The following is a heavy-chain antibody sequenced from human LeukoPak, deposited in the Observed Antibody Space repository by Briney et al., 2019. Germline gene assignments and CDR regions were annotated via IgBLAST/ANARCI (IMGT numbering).Heavy chain of an antibody. CDR3: ARQTGAGLFILP. D-gene: IGHD3/OR15-3a*01. CDR2: IYYSGST. V-gene: IGHV4-39*01. J-gene: IGHJ4*02. CDR1: GDSISSSSSY. Sequence: SETLSLTCTVSGDSISSSSSYWGWIRQPPGEGLEWIGSIYYSGSTYYNTPLRSRVTISVDTSKNQFSLRLNSVTAADTAVYFCARQTGAGLFILPGGQGTLVTVSS.